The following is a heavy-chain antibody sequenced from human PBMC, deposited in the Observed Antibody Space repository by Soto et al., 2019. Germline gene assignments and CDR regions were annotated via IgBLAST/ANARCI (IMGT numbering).Heavy chain of an antibody. V-gene: IGHV1-8*01. D-gene: IGHD3-3*01. CDR3: ARVGGDVGSYYYYYGMDV. J-gene: IGHJ6*02. Sequence: ASVKVSCKASGYTFTSYDINWVRQATGQGLEWMGWMNPNSGNTGYAQKFQGRVTMTRNTSISTAYMELSSLRSEDTAVYYCARVGGDVGSYYYYYGMDVWGQGTTVTVSS. CDR1: GYTFTSYD. CDR2: MNPNSGNT.